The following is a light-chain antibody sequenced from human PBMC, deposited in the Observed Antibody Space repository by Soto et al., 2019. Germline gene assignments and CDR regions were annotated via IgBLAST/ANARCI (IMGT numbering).Light chain of an antibody. CDR3: QQRSNWPLT. Sequence: ELVVTQSRAGLVWSPGERCTLSAGASQRVSRYLACYQRKHGQAPKLLIYDASNRATGISARFSGSGSGTDFSLPISSLEPEEFAVYYCQQRSNWPLTFGGGTKVDIK. CDR1: QRVSRY. J-gene: IGKJ4*01. CDR2: DAS. V-gene: IGKV3-11*01.